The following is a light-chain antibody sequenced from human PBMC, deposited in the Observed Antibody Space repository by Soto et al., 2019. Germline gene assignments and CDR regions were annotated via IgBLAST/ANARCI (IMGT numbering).Light chain of an antibody. J-gene: IGLJ1*01. CDR2: DVS. CDR1: SSDVENYNY. Sequence: QSVLTQPRSVSGSPGQSITISCTGTSSDVENYNYVSWYQQHPGKAPKLMIYDVSNRPSGVSNRFSGSKSGNTASLTISGLQAEDEADYYCSSYTSSSTLFGTGTKVTVL. V-gene: IGLV2-14*01. CDR3: SSYTSSSTL.